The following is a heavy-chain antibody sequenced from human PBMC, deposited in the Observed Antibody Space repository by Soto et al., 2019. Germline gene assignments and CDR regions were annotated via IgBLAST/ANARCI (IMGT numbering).Heavy chain of an antibody. V-gene: IGHV4-30-4*01. CDR2: IYYSGST. Sequence: PSETLSLTCTVSGGSISSGDYYWSWIRQPPGKGLEWIGYIYYSGSTYYNPSLKSRVTISVDTSKNQFSLKLSSVTAADTAVYYCARSYSSGSYNFDYWGQGTLVTVS. CDR1: GGSISSGDYY. D-gene: IGHD3-10*01. CDR3: ARSYSSGSYNFDY. J-gene: IGHJ4*02.